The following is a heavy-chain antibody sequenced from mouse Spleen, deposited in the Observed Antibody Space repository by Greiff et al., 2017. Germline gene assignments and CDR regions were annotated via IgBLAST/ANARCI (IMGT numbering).Heavy chain of an antibody. J-gene: IGHJ2*01. D-gene: IGHD2-3*01. V-gene: IGHV1S81*02. CDR3: ARIGQDGYYDGYYFDY. CDR1: GYTFTSYW. Sequence: QVQLQQPGAELVKPGASVKLSCKASGYTFTSYWMHWVKQRPGQGLEWIGEINPSNGRTNYNEKFKSKATLTVDKSSSTAYMQLSSLTSEDSAVYYCARIGQDGYYDGYYFDYWGQGTTLTVSS. CDR2: INPSNGRT.